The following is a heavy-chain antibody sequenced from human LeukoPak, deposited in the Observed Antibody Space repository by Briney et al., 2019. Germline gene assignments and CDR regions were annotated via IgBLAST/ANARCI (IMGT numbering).Heavy chain of an antibody. D-gene: IGHD1/OR15-1a*01. CDR1: GFTFSDYY. V-gene: IGHV3-11*01. CDR2: ISSSGSTI. Sequence: GGSLRLSCAASGFTFSDYYMSWIRQAPGKGLEWVSYISSSGSTIYYADSVKGRFTISRDNAKNTLHLQMNSLRAEDTAVYYCASPAVNRTSDYWGQGTLVTVSS. J-gene: IGHJ4*02. CDR3: ASPAVNRTSDY.